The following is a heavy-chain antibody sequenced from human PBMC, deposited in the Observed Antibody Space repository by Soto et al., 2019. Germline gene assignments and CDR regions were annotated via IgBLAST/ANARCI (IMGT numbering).Heavy chain of an antibody. D-gene: IGHD3-3*01. CDR3: ARGRVDDFWSGYYKSFYYYYMDV. CDR2: INHSGST. V-gene: IGHV4-34*01. J-gene: IGHJ6*03. CDR1: GGSFSGYY. Sequence: SETLSLTCAVYGGSFSGYYWSWIRQPPGKGLEWIGEINHSGSTNYNPSLKSRVTISVDTSKNQFSLKLSSVTAADTAVYYCARGRVDDFWSGYYKSFYYYYMDVWGKGTTVTVSS.